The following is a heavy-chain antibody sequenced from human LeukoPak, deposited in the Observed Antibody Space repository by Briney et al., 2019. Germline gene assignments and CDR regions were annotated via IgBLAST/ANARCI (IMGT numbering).Heavy chain of an antibody. CDR1: GFTFSSYA. V-gene: IGHV3-30*04. CDR2: ISYDGSNK. J-gene: IGHJ4*02. Sequence: GGSLRLSCAASGFTFSSYAMHWVRQAPGKGLEWVAVISYDGSNKYHADSVKGRFTISRDNSKNTLYLQMNSLRAEDTAVYYCAKASGTWTDYFDYWGQGTLVTVSS. CDR3: AKASGTWTDYFDY. D-gene: IGHD1-1*01.